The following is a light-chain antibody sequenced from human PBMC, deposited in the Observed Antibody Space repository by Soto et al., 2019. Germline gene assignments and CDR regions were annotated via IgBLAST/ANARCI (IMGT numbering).Light chain of an antibody. CDR2: GVS. Sequence: EIVLTQSPATLSLSPGERATLPCRASQRVSSSSLAWYQHKPGQSPRLLIFGVSSRATDIPARFSGSGSGTDFTLTISSLEPEDFAVYYCQQRSNWPFTFGPGTKVDIK. CDR1: QRVSSSS. J-gene: IGKJ3*01. V-gene: IGKV3D-20*02. CDR3: QQRSNWPFT.